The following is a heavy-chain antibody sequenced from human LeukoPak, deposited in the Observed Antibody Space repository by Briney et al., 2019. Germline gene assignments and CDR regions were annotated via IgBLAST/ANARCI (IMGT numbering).Heavy chain of an antibody. CDR3: AKDMDHDYDDYGFDY. V-gene: IGHV3-23*01. CDR1: GFTFSSYG. CDR2: ISGSGGST. Sequence: GGTLRLSCAASGFTFSSYGMSWVRQAPGKGLEWVSAISGSGGSTYYADSVKGRFTISRDNSKNTLYLQMNSLRPEDTAVYYCAKDMDHDYDDYGFDYWGQGTLVTVSS. J-gene: IGHJ4*02. D-gene: IGHD4-17*01.